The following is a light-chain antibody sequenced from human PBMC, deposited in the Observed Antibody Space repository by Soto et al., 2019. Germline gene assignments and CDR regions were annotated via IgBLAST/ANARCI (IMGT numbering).Light chain of an antibody. CDR2: GTS. CDR1: QDVSSSY. J-gene: IGKJ2*01. V-gene: IGKV3-20*01. CDR3: QQYDTSPRT. Sequence: EIVLTQSPGTLSFSPGERATLSCRASQDVSSSYLAWYQQKLGQAPRLLMYGTSNRATGIPDRFSGSGSGTDFTLTISRLGAEDFAVYYCQQYDTSPRTFGQGIKVDIX.